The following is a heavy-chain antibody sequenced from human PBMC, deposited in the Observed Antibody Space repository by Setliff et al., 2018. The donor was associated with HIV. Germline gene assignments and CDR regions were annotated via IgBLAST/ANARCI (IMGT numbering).Heavy chain of an antibody. CDR1: GFTFSSYA. CDR2: ISYDGNYK. CDR3: ARAVHSGWYYFDY. J-gene: IGHJ4*02. V-gene: IGHV3-30*04. Sequence: PGGSLRLSCAVSGFTFSSYAMHWVRQASGKGLEWVAVISYDGNYKYYSDSVKGRFTISRDNSKNTLYLQMDSLRAEDTAVYYCARAVHSGWYYFDYWGQGTLVTVSS. D-gene: IGHD6-19*01.